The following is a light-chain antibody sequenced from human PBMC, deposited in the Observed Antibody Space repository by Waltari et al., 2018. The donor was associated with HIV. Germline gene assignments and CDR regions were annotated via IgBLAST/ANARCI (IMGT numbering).Light chain of an antibody. CDR1: QSVSTN. Sequence: EIVLTQSPATLSLSPGERATLSCRASQSVSTNLAWYQQKPGQAPRLLISGASTRATGLPARFSGSGSGTEFTLTISSLQSEDFAVYYCQQYNKWPETFGQGTKVEIK. V-gene: IGKV3-15*01. CDR2: GAS. CDR3: QQYNKWPET. J-gene: IGKJ1*01.